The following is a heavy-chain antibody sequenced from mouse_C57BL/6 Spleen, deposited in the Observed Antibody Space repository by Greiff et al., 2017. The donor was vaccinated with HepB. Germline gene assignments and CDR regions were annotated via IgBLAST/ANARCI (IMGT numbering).Heavy chain of an antibody. Sequence: EVKVVESGGGLVKPGGSLKLSCAASGFTFSDYGMHWVRQAPEKGLEWVAYISSGSSTIYYADTVKGRFTISRDNAKNTLFLQMTSLRSEDTAMYYCARNRGFYFDYWGQGTTLTVSS. D-gene: IGHD3-1*01. CDR3: ARNRGFYFDY. CDR2: ISSGSSTI. CDR1: GFTFSDYG. J-gene: IGHJ2*01. V-gene: IGHV5-17*01.